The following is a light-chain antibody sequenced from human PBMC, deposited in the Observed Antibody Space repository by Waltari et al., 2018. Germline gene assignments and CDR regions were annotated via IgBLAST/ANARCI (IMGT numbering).Light chain of an antibody. CDR1: QSIDNY. J-gene: IGKJ4*01. CDR2: GAS. Sequence: DIVLTQSPATLSLSPGESATLSCSARQSIDNYLAWYQQRPGQAPRLLIDGASYRAAGIPARFSGSGSGTDFTLTISSLEPEDFAVYYCQQRKRWLTFGGGTKVEIK. CDR3: QQRKRWLT. V-gene: IGKV3-11*01.